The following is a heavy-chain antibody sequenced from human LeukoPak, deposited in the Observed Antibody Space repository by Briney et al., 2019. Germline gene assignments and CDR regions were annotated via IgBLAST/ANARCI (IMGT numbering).Heavy chain of an antibody. CDR2: ISSSGSTI. J-gene: IGHJ3*02. Sequence: PGGSLRLSCAASGFTFSDYYMSWIRQAPGKGLEWVSYISSSGSTIYYADSVKGRFTISRDNAKSSLYLQMNSLRAEDTAVYYCARVMVRGIPDAFDIWGQGTMVTVSS. D-gene: IGHD3-10*01. V-gene: IGHV3-11*01. CDR3: ARVMVRGIPDAFDI. CDR1: GFTFSDYY.